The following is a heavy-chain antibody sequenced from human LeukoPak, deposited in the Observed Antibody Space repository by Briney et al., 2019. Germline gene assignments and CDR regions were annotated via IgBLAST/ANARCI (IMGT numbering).Heavy chain of an antibody. J-gene: IGHJ4*02. Sequence: GGSLRLSCAASGFTFSDHYMDCVRQAPGKGLAWVARTRDKANSYTTEYAASVKGRFTISRDDSKNSLYLQMNSQRTEDTAVYFCARGSTGRPAVFDYWRQGTLVTV. CDR2: TRDKANSYTT. CDR1: GFTFSDHY. D-gene: IGHD1-14*01. V-gene: IGHV3-72*01. CDR3: ARGSTGRPAVFDY.